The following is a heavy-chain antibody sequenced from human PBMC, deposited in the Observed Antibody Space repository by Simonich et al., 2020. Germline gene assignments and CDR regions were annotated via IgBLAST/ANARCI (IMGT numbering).Heavy chain of an antibody. V-gene: IGHV3-9*01. CDR3: AKDVAAAGTEYFQH. CDR1: GFTFDDYA. D-gene: IGHD6-13*01. Sequence: EVQLVESGGGLVQTGRSLRLSGAASGFTFDDYAMHWVRQAPGKCLEGVSGSRWNGGGIGYADYVKGRFTISRANAKNSLYLQMNSRRAEDTALYYCAKDVAAAGTEYFQHWGQGTLVTVSS. J-gene: IGHJ1*01. CDR2: SRWNGGGI.